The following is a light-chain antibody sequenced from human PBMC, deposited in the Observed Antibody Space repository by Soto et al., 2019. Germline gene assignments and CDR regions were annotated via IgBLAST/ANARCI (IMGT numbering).Light chain of an antibody. CDR3: QQYNEWPPFT. Sequence: EIVLTQSPGTLSLSPGETATLSCRASQTVNSDYLAWFQQRPGQAPRLLIFATSRRATDIPDRFSGSGSGTDFTLAIRRLEPEDFAVYYCQQYNEWPPFTFGQGTRLEIK. V-gene: IGKV3D-20*02. CDR1: QTVNSDY. J-gene: IGKJ5*01. CDR2: ATS.